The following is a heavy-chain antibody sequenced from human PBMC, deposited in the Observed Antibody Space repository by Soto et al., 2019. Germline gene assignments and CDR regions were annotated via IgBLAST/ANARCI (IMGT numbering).Heavy chain of an antibody. J-gene: IGHJ6*03. D-gene: IGHD5-18*01. V-gene: IGHV4-59*01. CDR1: GGSISSYY. CDR2: IYYSGST. Sequence: SETLSLTCTVSGGSISSYYWSWIRQPPGKGLEWIGHIYYSGSTNYNPSLKSRVTISVDTSKNQFSLKLSSVTAADTAVYYCARGDTAMYYYYYMDVWGKGTTVTVSS. CDR3: ARGDTAMYYYYYMDV.